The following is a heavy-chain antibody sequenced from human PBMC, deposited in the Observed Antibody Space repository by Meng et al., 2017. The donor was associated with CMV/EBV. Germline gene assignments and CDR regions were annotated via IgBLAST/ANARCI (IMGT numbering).Heavy chain of an antibody. Sequence: GESLKISCAASGFTFSSYWMSWVRQAPGKGLEWAANIKQDGSEKYYVDSVKGRFTISRDNAKNSLYLQMNSLRAEDTAVYYCARAALWSGSIWFDPWGQGTLVTVSS. CDR3: ARAALWSGSIWFDP. CDR1: GFTFSSYW. CDR2: IKQDGSEK. D-gene: IGHD3-3*01. V-gene: IGHV3-7*01. J-gene: IGHJ5*02.